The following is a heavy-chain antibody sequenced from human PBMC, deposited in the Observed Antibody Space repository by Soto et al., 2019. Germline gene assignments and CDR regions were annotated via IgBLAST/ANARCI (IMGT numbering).Heavy chain of an antibody. CDR1: GFRFSDFA. V-gene: IGHV3-23*01. CDR3: VKGAERYVVSSLDS. D-gene: IGHD5-12*01. CDR2: ITGTASST. Sequence: GGSLRLSCAASGFRFSDFAMTWVRQAPGRGLEWVSAITGTASSTYYADSVKGRFTISRDNSKNTLYLQINSLRAEDTAIYYCVKGAERYVVSSLDSSGQGTLVTVSS. J-gene: IGHJ4*02.